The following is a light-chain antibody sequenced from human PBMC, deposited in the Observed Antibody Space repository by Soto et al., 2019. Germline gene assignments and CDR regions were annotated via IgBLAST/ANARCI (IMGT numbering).Light chain of an antibody. J-gene: IGKJ5*01. V-gene: IGKV3-11*01. CDR3: QQRHMWPIT. Sequence: EIVLTQSPGTLSLSPGERATLSCRASQSVSSYLAWYQQKPGQAPRLLISSASDRATGIPDRFSGSGSGTDFTLTISSLEPEDSAVYYCQQRHMWPITFGQGTRLEIK. CDR1: QSVSSY. CDR2: SAS.